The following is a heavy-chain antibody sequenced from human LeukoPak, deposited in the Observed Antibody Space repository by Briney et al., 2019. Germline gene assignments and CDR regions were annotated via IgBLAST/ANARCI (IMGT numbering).Heavy chain of an antibody. CDR3: ARALYYYDSSGYHYFDY. J-gene: IGHJ4*02. CDR1: GGTFSSYA. V-gene: IGHV1-69*06. D-gene: IGHD3-22*01. CDR2: IIPIFGTA. Sequence: SVKVSCKASGGTFSSYAISWVRQAPGQGLEWMGGIIPIFGTANYAQKFQGRVTITADKSTSTAYMELRSLRSDDTAVYYCARALYYYDSSGYHYFDYWGQGTLVTVSS.